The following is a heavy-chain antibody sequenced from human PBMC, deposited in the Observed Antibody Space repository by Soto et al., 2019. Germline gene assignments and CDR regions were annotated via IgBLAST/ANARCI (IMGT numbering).Heavy chain of an antibody. V-gene: IGHV4-30-4*01. CDR1: GGSISSGDYY. D-gene: IGHD4-17*01. J-gene: IGHJ4*02. CDR3: ARASSVTTSAKFDY. Sequence: TLSLTCTVSGGSISSGDYYWSWIRQPPGKGLEWIGYIYYSGNTYYNPSLESRVSISVDTSKNQFSLKLSSVTAADTAVYYCARASSVTTSAKFDYWGQGTLVTVSS. CDR2: IYYSGNT.